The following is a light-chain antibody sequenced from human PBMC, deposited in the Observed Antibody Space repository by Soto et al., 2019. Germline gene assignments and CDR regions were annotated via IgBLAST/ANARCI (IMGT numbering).Light chain of an antibody. CDR2: TAS. Sequence: DIQMIPSPSTLSASVGDRVTITCRASQSISGWLAWFQQKPGKAPRLLIFTASSLDSGVPSRFSGSGSGTEFTLTISSLQPDDFATYYCQQYNSFPWTFGQGTKVDIK. CDR3: QQYNSFPWT. V-gene: IGKV1-5*03. J-gene: IGKJ1*01. CDR1: QSISGW.